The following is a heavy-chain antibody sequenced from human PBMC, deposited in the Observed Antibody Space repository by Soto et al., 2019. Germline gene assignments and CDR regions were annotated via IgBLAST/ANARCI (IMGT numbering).Heavy chain of an antibody. CDR3: ARDRYGDYYAY. CDR1: GASLSSGGYY. CDR2: IYFDGMT. J-gene: IGHJ4*02. Sequence: QVQLLESGPGLVKPSQTLSLSCIVSGASLSSGGYYWNWIRQHPGKGLEWIGYIYFDGMTYYSPSLERRVTMSIDASKSQFSLHLSSVTAADTAVYYCARDRYGDYYAYWGQGILVTVSS. D-gene: IGHD3-22*01. V-gene: IGHV4-31*03.